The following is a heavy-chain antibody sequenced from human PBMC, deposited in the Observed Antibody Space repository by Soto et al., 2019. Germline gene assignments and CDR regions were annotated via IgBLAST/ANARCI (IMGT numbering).Heavy chain of an antibody. CDR1: GRSITSYY. V-gene: IGHV4-59*12. CDR3: ARTYDSNGFANDFDS. Sequence: QVVLQESGPGVVKPSETLSLTCSVSGRSITSYYWSWVRQPPGKGLEWIGYIYDNGITSQNPSLKSRVTMSADTSQNQFSLKLTSVTGADTAVYYCARTYDSNGFANDFDSWGQGILVTVTS. J-gene: IGHJ4*02. D-gene: IGHD3-22*01. CDR2: IYDNGIT.